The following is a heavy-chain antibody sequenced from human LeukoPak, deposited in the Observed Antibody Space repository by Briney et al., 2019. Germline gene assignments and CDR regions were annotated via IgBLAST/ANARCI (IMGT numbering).Heavy chain of an antibody. V-gene: IGHV4-59*08. D-gene: IGHD6-19*01. J-gene: IGHJ4*02. CDR1: GGSISSYY. CDR3: ARHPTGYSTGWYVD. Sequence: SETLSLTCTVSGGSISSYYWSWLRQPPGKGLGGIGNIYYSGTTNYNPSLKSRVTMSVDTSKNQFSLKLSFVIAADTAVYYCARHPTGYSTGWYVDWGQGTLVTVSS. CDR2: IYYSGTT.